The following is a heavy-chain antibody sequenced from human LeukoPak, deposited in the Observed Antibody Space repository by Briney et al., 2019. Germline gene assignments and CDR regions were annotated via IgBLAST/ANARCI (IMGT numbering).Heavy chain of an antibody. V-gene: IGHV4-39*07. CDR1: GGSISSSNYY. Sequence: PSETLSLTCTVSGGSISSSNYYWGWIRQPPGKGLEWIGSIYHSGTTYYNPSLRSRVTISVDTSKNQFSLSLSSVTAADTAIYYCARELSGSSSGAPFNYWGQGTLVTVSS. CDR2: IYHSGTT. CDR3: ARELSGSSSGAPFNY. J-gene: IGHJ4*02. D-gene: IGHD6-19*01.